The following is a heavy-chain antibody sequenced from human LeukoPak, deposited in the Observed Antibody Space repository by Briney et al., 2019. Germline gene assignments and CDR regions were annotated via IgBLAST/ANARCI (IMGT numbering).Heavy chain of an antibody. Sequence: ASETLSLTCTVSGGSISSYHWSWIRQPAGKGLEWIGRIFTSGSTNYNPSLKSRVTMSVDTSKNHFSPRLSSVTAADTAVYYCARAAIGTAAMDVWGQGTTVTVSS. V-gene: IGHV4-4*07. J-gene: IGHJ6*02. CDR1: GGSISSYH. CDR3: ARAAIGTAAMDV. CDR2: IFTSGST.